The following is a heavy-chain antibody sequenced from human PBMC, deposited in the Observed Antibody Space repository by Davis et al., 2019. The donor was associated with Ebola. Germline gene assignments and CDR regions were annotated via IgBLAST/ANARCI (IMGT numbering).Heavy chain of an antibody. J-gene: IGHJ5*02. CDR1: GYSLTDHY. CDR3: AREKSSTSSRWFDP. CDR2: INPNSGGT. V-gene: IGHV1-2*02. D-gene: IGHD2-2*01. Sequence: ASVTVSCKASGYSLTDHYMHWVRQAPGQGLEWMGWINPNSGGTSYAQSFQGRVTMTRDTSISTVYMELSSLRSNDTAVYYCAREKSSTSSRWFDPWGQGTLVTVSS.